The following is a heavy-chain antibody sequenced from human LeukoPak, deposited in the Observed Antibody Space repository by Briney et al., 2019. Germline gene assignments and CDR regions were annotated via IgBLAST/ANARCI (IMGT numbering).Heavy chain of an antibody. CDR3: ARGRGGFYYFDY. CDR1: GGSIINCY. J-gene: IGHJ4*02. Sequence: PSETLSLTCPVSGGSIINCYWNWIRQPPGKGQEWIGQIYYSGSTNYNPSLKSRVTISVDTSKNQFSLKLSSVTAADTAIYYCARGRGGFYYFDYWGLGTMVTVSS. V-gene: IGHV4-59*01. D-gene: IGHD2-15*01. CDR2: IYYSGST.